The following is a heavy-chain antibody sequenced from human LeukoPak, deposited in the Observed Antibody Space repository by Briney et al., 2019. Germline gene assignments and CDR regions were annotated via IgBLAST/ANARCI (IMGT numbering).Heavy chain of an antibody. J-gene: IGHJ4*02. CDR2: IYSGGTT. D-gene: IGHD4-17*01. V-gene: IGHV3-53*01. CDR1: GFTFSSYA. CDR3: AREDGDYGVY. Sequence: TGGSLRLSCAASGFTFSSYAMSWVRQAPGKGLEWVSVIYSGGTTYYADSVKGRFTISRDNSKNTLYLQMNSLRAEDTAVYYCAREDGDYGVYWGQGTLVTVSS.